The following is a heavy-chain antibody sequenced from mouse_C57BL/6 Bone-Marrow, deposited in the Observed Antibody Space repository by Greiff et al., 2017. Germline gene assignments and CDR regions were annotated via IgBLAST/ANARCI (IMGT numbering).Heavy chain of an antibody. CDR1: GFTFSSYA. V-gene: IGHV5-4*03. J-gene: IGHJ4*01. CDR2: ISDGGSYT. Sequence: EVKLVESGGGLVKPGGSLKLSCAASGFTFSSYAMSWVRQTPEKRLEWVATISDGGSYTYYPDNVKGRFTISRDNAKNNLYLQMSHLKSEDTAMYYCARAYYSNYVDYWGQGTSVTVSS. D-gene: IGHD2-5*01. CDR3: ARAYYSNYVDY.